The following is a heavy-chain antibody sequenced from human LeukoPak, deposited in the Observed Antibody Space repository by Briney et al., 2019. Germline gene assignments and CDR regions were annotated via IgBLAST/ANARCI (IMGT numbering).Heavy chain of an antibody. J-gene: IGHJ4*02. CDR3: ARRVRWLQLPFDY. CDR2: IYYSGST. Sequence: SETLSLTCTVSGGSISSSSYYWGWIRQPPGKGLEWIGSIYYSGSTYYNPSLKSRVTISVDTSKNQFSLKLSSVTAADTAVYYCARRVRWLQLPFDYWGQGTLVTVSS. CDR1: GGSISSSSYY. V-gene: IGHV4-39*01. D-gene: IGHD5-24*01.